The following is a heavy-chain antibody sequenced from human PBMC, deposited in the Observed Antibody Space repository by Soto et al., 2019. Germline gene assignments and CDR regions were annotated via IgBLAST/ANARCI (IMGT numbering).Heavy chain of an antibody. CDR3: ARDSRVRYFDSSGYYPFDS. V-gene: IGHV4-61*01. J-gene: IGHJ4*02. CDR1: GGSVSSGSYY. CDR2: IYYSGST. D-gene: IGHD3-22*01. Sequence: KPSERLSLTCTVSGGSVSSGSYYWSWIRQPPGKGLEWIGYIYYSGSTNYNPSLKSRVTISVDTSKNQFSLKLSSVTAADTAVYYCARDSRVRYFDSSGYYPFDSWGQENVVTVS.